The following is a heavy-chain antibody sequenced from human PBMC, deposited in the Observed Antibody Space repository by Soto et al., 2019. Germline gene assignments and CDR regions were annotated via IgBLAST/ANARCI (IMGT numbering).Heavy chain of an antibody. CDR1: GGTFSSYA. V-gene: IGHV1-69*13. Sequence: SVKVSCKASGGTFSSYAISWVRQAPGQGLEWMGGIIPIFGTANYAQKFQGRVTITADASTSTAYMELSSLRSEDTAVYYCARDGFIYDSSGYYYGFDYWGQGTLVTVSS. J-gene: IGHJ4*02. D-gene: IGHD3-22*01. CDR2: IIPIFGTA. CDR3: ARDGFIYDSSGYYYGFDY.